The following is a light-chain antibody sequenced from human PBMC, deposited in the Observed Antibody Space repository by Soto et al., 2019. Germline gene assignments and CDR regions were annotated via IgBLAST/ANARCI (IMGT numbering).Light chain of an antibody. CDR1: QSVLYSSSNKNY. J-gene: IGKJ1*01. CDR3: QQYYSNPRT. V-gene: IGKV4-1*01. CDR2: WAS. Sequence: DIVMTQSPDSLAVSLGERATINCKSSQSVLYSSSNKNYLAWYQQKPGQPPKLLISWASTRESGVPDRFSGSGSGTDVTLASSSLQAEDVAVYYCQQYYSNPRTFGQGTKVAIK.